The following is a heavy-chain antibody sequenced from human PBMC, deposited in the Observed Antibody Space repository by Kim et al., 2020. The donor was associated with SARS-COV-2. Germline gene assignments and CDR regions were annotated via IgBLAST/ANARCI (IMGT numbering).Heavy chain of an antibody. CDR1: GYTFTSYD. V-gene: IGHV1-8*01. CDR3: ARGRTVAAAAPPAY. CDR2: MNPNSGNT. Sequence: ASVKVSCKASGYTFTSYDINWVRQATGQGLEWMGWMNPNSGNTGYAQKFQGRVTMTRNTSISTAYMELSSLRSEDTAVYYCARGRTVAAAAPPAYWGQGTLVTVSS. J-gene: IGHJ4*02. D-gene: IGHD6-13*01.